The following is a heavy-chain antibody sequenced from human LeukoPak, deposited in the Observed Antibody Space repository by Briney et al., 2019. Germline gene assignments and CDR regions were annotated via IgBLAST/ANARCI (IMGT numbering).Heavy chain of an antibody. J-gene: IGHJ4*02. Sequence: GASVKVSCKASGYTLTGYYMHWVRQAPGQGLEWMGWINPNSGGTNYAQKFQGRVTMTRDTSISTAYMELSRLRSDDTAVYYCARESPTTTNFDYWGQGTLVTVSS. D-gene: IGHD1-26*01. CDR3: ARESPTTTNFDY. CDR1: GYTLTGYY. V-gene: IGHV1-2*02. CDR2: INPNSGGT.